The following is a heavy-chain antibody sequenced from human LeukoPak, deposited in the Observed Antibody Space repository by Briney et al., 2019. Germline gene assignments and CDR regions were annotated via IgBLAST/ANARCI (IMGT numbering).Heavy chain of an antibody. CDR1: GFTVSSNY. D-gene: IGHD7-27*01. Sequence: GGSLRLSCAASGFTVSSNYMSWVRQAPGKGLEWVSVIYDGGSTYYAGSVRGRFTVSRDNSKNTLYLQMNSLRAEDTAVYYCARLNPLGPYNWFDPWGQGTLVTVSS. V-gene: IGHV3-53*01. CDR2: IYDGGST. CDR3: ARLNPLGPYNWFDP. J-gene: IGHJ5*02.